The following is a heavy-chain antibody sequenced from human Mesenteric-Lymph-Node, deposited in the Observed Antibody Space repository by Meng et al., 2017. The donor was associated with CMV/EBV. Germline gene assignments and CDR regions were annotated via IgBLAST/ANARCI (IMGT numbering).Heavy chain of an antibody. V-gene: IGHV1-2*02. CDR3: ARDFFLLKFADSFLN. J-gene: IGHJ4*02. Sequence: SGDTFTGKYIHWVRQAPGQGLEWMGWINPNTGGTNYAQNFQGRVTMTRDTSITTVYMELSRLRSDDTAVYYCARDFFLLKFADSFLNWGQGSLVTVSS. CDR2: INPNTGGT. CDR1: GDTFTGKY. D-gene: IGHD3-3*01.